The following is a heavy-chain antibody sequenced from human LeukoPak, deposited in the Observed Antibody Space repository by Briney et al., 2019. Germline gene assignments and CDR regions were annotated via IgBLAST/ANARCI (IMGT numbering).Heavy chain of an antibody. Sequence: PSETLSLTCTASGGSISSYYWSWIRQPPGKGLEWIGYIYYSGSTNYNPSLKSRVTISVDTSKNQFSLKLSSVTAADTAVYYCAGGGPRGFDPWGQGTLVTVSS. CDR3: AGGGPRGFDP. CDR1: GGSISSYY. CDR2: IYYSGST. V-gene: IGHV4-59*01. J-gene: IGHJ5*02. D-gene: IGHD3-16*01.